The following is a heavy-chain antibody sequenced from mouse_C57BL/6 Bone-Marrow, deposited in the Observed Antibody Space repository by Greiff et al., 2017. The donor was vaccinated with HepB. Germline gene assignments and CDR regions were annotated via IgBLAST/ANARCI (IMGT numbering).Heavy chain of an antibody. V-gene: IGHV5-17*01. CDR2: ISSGSSTI. Sequence: EVKVVESGGGLVKPGGSLKLSCAASGFTFSDYGMHWVRQAPEKGLEGVAYISSGSSTIYYADTVKGRFTISRDNAKNTLFLQMTSLRSEDTAMYYCARGGFDYWGQGTTLTVSS. J-gene: IGHJ2*01. CDR1: GFTFSDYG. CDR3: ARGGFDY.